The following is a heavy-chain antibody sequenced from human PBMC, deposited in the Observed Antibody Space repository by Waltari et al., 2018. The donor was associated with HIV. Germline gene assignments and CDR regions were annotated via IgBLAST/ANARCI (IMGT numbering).Heavy chain of an antibody. CDR1: GGSISSYY. D-gene: IGHD3-22*01. Sequence: QVQLQESGPGLVKPSETLSLTCTVSGGSISSYYWSWIRQPPGKGLEWIGYIYYSGSTNYNPSLKSRVTISVDTSKNQFSLKLSSVTAADTAVYYCAREGGGNYYDSSGYYDYWGQGTLVTVSS. CDR3: AREGGGNYYDSSGYYDY. V-gene: IGHV4-59*01. J-gene: IGHJ4*02. CDR2: IYYSGST.